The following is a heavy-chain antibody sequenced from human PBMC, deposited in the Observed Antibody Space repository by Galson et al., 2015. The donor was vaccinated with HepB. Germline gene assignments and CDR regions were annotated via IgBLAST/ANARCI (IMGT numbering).Heavy chain of an antibody. CDR3: AREGNNGGDHWLGALDI. CDR2: IGNADDT. J-gene: IGHJ3*02. Sequence: SLRLSCAASGFTFSSSEMHWVRQVSGKGLEWVSAIGNADDTYYADSVKGRFTISIENAKNSPYLQMNSLRAGDTAMYYCAREGNNGGDHWLGALDIWGQGTMVTVSS. V-gene: IGHV3-13*01. D-gene: IGHD2-21*02. CDR1: GFTFSSSE.